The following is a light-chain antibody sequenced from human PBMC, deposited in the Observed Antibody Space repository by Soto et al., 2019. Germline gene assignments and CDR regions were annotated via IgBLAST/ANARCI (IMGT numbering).Light chain of an antibody. J-gene: IGLJ3*02. CDR2: RNT. V-gene: IGLV1-47*01. Sequence: QSVLTQPPSASGTPGQRVTISCSGSSSNIGMNYVYWYQQLPGRAPKLLIYRNTQRPSGVPDQFSGSKSGTSASLAISGLRSEDEADYYCSVWDANLSAWVFGGGTKLTVL. CDR3: SVWDANLSAWV. CDR1: SSNIGMNY.